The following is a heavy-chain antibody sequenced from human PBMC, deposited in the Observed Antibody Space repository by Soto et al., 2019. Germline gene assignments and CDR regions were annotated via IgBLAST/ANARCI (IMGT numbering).Heavy chain of an antibody. CDR2: IYPGDSDT. CDR1: GYSFTSYW. D-gene: IGHD3-22*01. Sequence: GESLKISCKGSGYSFTSYWIGWVRQMPGKGLEWMGIIYPGDSDTRYSPSFQGQVTISADKSISTAYLQWSSLKASDTAMYYCARSKDSSGYYYYYYGMDVWGQGTTVTVSS. J-gene: IGHJ6*02. CDR3: ARSKDSSGYYYYYYGMDV. V-gene: IGHV5-51*01.